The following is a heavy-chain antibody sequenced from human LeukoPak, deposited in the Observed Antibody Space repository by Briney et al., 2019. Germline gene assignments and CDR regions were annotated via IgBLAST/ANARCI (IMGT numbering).Heavy chain of an antibody. CDR1: GFTFISYS. V-gene: IGHV3-21*01. J-gene: IGHJ4*02. D-gene: IGHD3-9*01. Sequence: NPGGSLRLSCAASGFTFISYSMNWSRKAPGKGLEGSPSISSSSSYIYYADSVKGRFTISRDNAKNSLYLQMNSLRAEDTAVYYCARGHYDILTGYFGYWGQGTLVTVSS. CDR3: ARGHYDILTGYFGY. CDR2: ISSSSSYI.